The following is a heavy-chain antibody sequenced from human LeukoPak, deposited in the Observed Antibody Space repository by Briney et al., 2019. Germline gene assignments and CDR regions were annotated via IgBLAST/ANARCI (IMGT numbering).Heavy chain of an antibody. Sequence: ASVKVSCKASGYIFIDHYMYWVRQAPGQGLEWMGWINPDSGATNYAQKFQGGVTMTRDTSISTAYMELSGLRSDVTAVYYCARTGDPAYDAFDIWGQGTLVTVSS. V-gene: IGHV1-2*02. CDR1: GYIFIDHY. D-gene: IGHD7-27*01. CDR3: ARTGDPAYDAFDI. J-gene: IGHJ3*02. CDR2: INPDSGAT.